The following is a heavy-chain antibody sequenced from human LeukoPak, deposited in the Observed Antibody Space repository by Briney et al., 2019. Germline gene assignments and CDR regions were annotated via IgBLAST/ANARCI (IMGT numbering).Heavy chain of an antibody. D-gene: IGHD3-10*01. V-gene: IGHV3-74*01. J-gene: IGHJ4*02. CDR3: ARDRGTMVRGVITDDY. CDR1: GFTFSSYW. Sequence: PGGSLRLSCAASGFTFSSYWMHWVRQAPGKGLVWVSRINSDGSSTSYADSVKSRFTISRDNAKNTLYLQMNSLRAEDTAVYYCARDRGTMVRGVITDDYWGQGTLVTVSS. CDR2: INSDGSST.